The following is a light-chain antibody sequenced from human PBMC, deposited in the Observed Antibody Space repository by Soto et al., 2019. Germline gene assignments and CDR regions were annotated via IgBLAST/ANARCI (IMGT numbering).Light chain of an antibody. Sequence: QSALTQPASVSGSPGQSITISCTGTSSDVGSTFNYVSWYQHHLGKAPRLIMSDVNHRPSGVSDRFSGSKSGNTASLTISGLQAEDEADYFCSAYSTGSTPVLFGGGTKLTVL. CDR2: DVN. CDR1: SSDVGSTFNY. V-gene: IGLV2-14*03. J-gene: IGLJ3*02. CDR3: SAYSTGSTPVL.